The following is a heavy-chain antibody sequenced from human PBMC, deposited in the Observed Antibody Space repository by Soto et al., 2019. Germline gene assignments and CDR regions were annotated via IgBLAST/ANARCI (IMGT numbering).Heavy chain of an antibody. D-gene: IGHD2-15*01. CDR3: ARINGGSPDF. J-gene: IGHJ4*02. V-gene: IGHV4-4*07. CDR2: IYISGTT. CDR1: GGSMNAHF. Sequence: SETLSLTCTVSGGSMNAHFWSWIRQSAGKGPEWIGHIYISGTTMYNPSLKSRVTMSVDPPKNQLSLKLTSVTAADTAVYYCARINGGSPDFWGQGTLVTVSS.